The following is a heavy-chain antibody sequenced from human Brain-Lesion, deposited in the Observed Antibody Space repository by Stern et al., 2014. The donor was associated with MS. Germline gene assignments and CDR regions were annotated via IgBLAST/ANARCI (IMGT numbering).Heavy chain of an antibody. Sequence: QVQLVESGPGLVKPSGTLSLTCAVSGGSISSSNWWSWVRQSPGKGLEWIGESDHSGSTIYNPSLTSRVTVSVDKSKNRFSLNLRSVPAADTAVYFCARFPASRPHVFDSWGQGTLVTVSS. CDR2: SDHSGST. J-gene: IGHJ4*02. D-gene: IGHD6-13*01. CDR3: ARFPASRPHVFDS. CDR1: GGSISSSNW. V-gene: IGHV4-4*02.